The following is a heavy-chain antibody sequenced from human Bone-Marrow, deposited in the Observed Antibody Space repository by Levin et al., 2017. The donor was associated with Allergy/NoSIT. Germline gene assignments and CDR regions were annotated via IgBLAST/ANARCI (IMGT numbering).Heavy chain of an antibody. J-gene: IGHJ3*02. CDR2: IRNRPKSYTT. Sequence: GGSLRLSCAASGFTFSDYYMEWVRQAPGKGLEWVGRIRNRPKSYTTDYAASVKGRFTISRDDSKNSVYLQMNSLKTDDTAVYYCLSLGTGAKSHAFDIWGQGAMVTVSS. V-gene: IGHV3-72*01. CDR1: GFTFSDYY. D-gene: IGHD1-1*01. CDR3: LSLGTGAKSHAFDI.